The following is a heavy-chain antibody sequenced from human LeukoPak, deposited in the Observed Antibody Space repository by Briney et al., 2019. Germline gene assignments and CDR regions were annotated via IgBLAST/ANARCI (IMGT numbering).Heavy chain of an antibody. CDR3: ARDQEPQRGLSYGANNYYYYGMDV. CDR1: RGCISSKY. V-gene: IGHV4-59*01. Sequence: PSDALSLDCKVPRGCISSKYRWSIQHQQRKGLEWIGHVSYSGNAHYNPSLKSRVTISVDTSKKEFSLKLSSVTAADTAVYYCARDQEPQRGLSYGANNYYYYGMDVWGQGTTVTVSS. CDR2: VSYSGNA. J-gene: IGHJ6*02. D-gene: IGHD5-18*01.